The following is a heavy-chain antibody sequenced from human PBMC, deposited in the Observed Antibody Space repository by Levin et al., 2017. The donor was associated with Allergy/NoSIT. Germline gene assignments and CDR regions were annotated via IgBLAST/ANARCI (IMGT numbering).Heavy chain of an antibody. D-gene: IGHD5-18*01. CDR3: ARDSARLGKDAFDS. CDR2: IKQDGSEK. J-gene: IGHJ3*02. V-gene: IGHV3-7*03. CDR1: GFTFSTYW. Sequence: GGSLRLSCAVSGFTFSTYWMSWVRQAPGKGLEWVANIKQDGSEKYYVDSVKGRFTISRDNAKNSLYLQMNSLRAEDTAVYYCARDSARLGKDAFDSWGQGTMITVSS.